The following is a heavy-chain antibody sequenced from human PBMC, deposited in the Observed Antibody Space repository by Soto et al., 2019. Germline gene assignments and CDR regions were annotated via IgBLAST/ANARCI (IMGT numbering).Heavy chain of an antibody. CDR2: IYTSASI. Sequence: NPLETLSLTCSVSGADINTYSWTWIRQPAGKGLEWIGRIYTSASINYNPSLKGRVTLSVDTSTNQVSLRLASVTAADTAIYYCARDREAGYNFYYGMDVWGQGTTVTVSS. CDR1: GADINTYS. V-gene: IGHV4-4*07. CDR3: ARDREAGYNFYYGMDV. J-gene: IGHJ6*02. D-gene: IGHD6-19*01.